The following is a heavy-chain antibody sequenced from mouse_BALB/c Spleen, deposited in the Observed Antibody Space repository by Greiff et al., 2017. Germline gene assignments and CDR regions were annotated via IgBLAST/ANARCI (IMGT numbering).Heavy chain of an antibody. J-gene: IGHJ3*01. Sequence: EVQLQESGAELVGSGASVKLSCTASGFNIKDYYMHWVKQRPEQGLEWIGWIAPENGDTEYAPKFQGKATMTADTSSNTAYLQLSSLTSEDTAVYYCNAGRRAYWGQGTLVTVSA. D-gene: IGHD2-12*01. CDR1: GFNIKDYY. CDR3: NAGRRAY. CDR2: IAPENGDT. V-gene: IGHV14-4*02.